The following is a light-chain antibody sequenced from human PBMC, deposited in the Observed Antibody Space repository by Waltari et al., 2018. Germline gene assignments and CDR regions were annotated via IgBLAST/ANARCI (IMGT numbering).Light chain of an antibody. CDR3: CSYAGSNSWV. Sequence: QSARIQPASVSGSHGQSITISCTGSSSNIGSDNLVPGYQQYQGKAPKVMIDEVYNRSSGVSNRFSGSKSGNTASLTISGLQAEDETDYYCCSYAGSNSWVFGGGTKVTVL. V-gene: IGLV2-23*02. J-gene: IGLJ3*02. CDR1: SSNIGSDNL. CDR2: EVY.